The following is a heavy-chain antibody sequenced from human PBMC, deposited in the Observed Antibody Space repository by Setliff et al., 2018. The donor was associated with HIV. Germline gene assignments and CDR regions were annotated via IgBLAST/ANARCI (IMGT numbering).Heavy chain of an antibody. V-gene: IGHV1-69*02. D-gene: IGHD2-15*01. Sequence: ASVKVSCKASGGTFSDYTVNWVRQAPGQGLEWMGRIIPIIGIENYAQEFQGRVTITADKSTSTAYMELNSLRSDDTAIYYCARSDCSSVRCYLGHAFEIWGQGAMVTVSS. J-gene: IGHJ3*02. CDR2: IIPIIGIE. CDR3: ARSDCSSVRCYLGHAFEI. CDR1: GGTFSDYT.